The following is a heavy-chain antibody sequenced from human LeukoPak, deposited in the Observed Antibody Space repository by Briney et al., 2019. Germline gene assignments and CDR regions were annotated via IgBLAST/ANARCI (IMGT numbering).Heavy chain of an antibody. CDR2: IIPIFGTA. CDR3: ARVAAYGVPYNWFDP. CDR1: GGTFSSYA. Sequence: SVKVSCKASGGTFSSYAISWVRQAPGQGLEWMGGIIPIFGTANYAQKFQGRVTITADESTSTAHMELSSLRSEDTAVYYCARVAAYGVPYNWFDPWGQGTLVTVSS. J-gene: IGHJ5*02. V-gene: IGHV1-69*13. D-gene: IGHD4/OR15-4a*01.